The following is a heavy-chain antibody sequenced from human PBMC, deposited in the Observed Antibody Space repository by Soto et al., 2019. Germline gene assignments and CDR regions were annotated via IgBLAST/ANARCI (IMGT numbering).Heavy chain of an antibody. Sequence: EVQLVESGGGLVQPGRSLRLSCAASGFTFDDYAMHWVRQAPGKGLEWVSGISWNSGSIGYADSVKGRFTISRDNAKNSLYLQMNSLRAEDTALYYCAKDMRYCSGGSFYSHFDYWGQGTLVTVSS. CDR2: ISWNSGSI. J-gene: IGHJ4*02. CDR1: GFTFDDYA. D-gene: IGHD2-15*01. V-gene: IGHV3-9*01. CDR3: AKDMRYCSGGSFYSHFDY.